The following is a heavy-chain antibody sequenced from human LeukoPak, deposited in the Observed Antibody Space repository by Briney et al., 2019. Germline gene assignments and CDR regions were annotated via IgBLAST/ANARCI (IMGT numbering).Heavy chain of an antibody. CDR1: GFTFSSYF. CDR3: ARDLTGTGDY. CDR2: ISFDGSNT. J-gene: IGHJ4*02. D-gene: IGHD2-8*02. Sequence: GGSLRLSCAASGFTFSSYFMHWVRQAPGKGLEWVAVISFDGSNTYYADSVKGRFTISRDNSKNTLFLQMNTLRVEDTAIYYCARDLTGTGDYWGQGTLVTVSS. V-gene: IGHV3-30-3*01.